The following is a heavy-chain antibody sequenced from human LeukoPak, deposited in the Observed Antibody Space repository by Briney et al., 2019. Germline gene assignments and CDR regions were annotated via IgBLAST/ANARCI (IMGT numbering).Heavy chain of an antibody. CDR1: GFTFSSYA. Sequence: PGGSLRLSCAASGFTFSSYAMHWVRQAPGKGLEYVSAISSNGGSTYYANSVKGRFTISRDNSKNTLYLQMGSLRAEDMGVYYCARDRLGGGYDYFYSYGMDVWGQGTTVTVSS. CDR3: ARDRLGGGYDYFYSYGMDV. V-gene: IGHV3-64*01. D-gene: IGHD5-12*01. CDR2: ISSNGGST. J-gene: IGHJ6*02.